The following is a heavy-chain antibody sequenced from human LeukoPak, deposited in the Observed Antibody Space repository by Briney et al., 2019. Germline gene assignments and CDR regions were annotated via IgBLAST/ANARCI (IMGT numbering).Heavy chain of an antibody. D-gene: IGHD2-2*01. J-gene: IGHJ4*02. CDR1: GYTFTSYA. CDR3: ASSLGRYCSSTSCYAGDY. CDR2: IIIIFGTA. V-gene: IGHV1-69*13. Sequence: SVKVSCKASGYTFTSYAISWVRQAPGQGLEWMGGIIIIFGTANYAQKFQGRVTITADESTSTAYMELSSLRSEDTAVYYCASSLGRYCSSTSCYAGDYWGQGTLVTVSS.